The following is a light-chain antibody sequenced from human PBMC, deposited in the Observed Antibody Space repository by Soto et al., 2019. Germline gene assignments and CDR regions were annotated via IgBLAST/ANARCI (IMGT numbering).Light chain of an antibody. V-gene: IGLV4-60*02. CDR1: SGLSSYI. CDR3: ETWDSNTRV. J-gene: IGLJ3*02. Sequence: QSVLTQSSSASASLGSSVKLTCTLSSGLSSYIIAWHQQQPGKAPRYLMKLEGSGSYNKGSGVPDRFSGSSSGADRYLTISNLQFEDEADYYCETWDSNTRVFGGGPKVTVL. CDR2: LEGSGSY.